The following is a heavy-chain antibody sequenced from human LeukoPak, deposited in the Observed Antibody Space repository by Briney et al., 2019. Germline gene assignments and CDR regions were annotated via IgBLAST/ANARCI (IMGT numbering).Heavy chain of an antibody. CDR1: GFPFSSYN. CDR3: ARGGYGDYGFDY. V-gene: IGHV3-48*02. D-gene: IGHD4-17*01. CDR2: ISSGSSNK. Sequence: PGGSLRLSCTASGFPFSSYNMNWVRQAPGKGLEWVSYISSGSSNKDYADSVKGRFTISRDNVKNSLYLQMNSLRDEDTAVYFCARGGYGDYGFDYWGQGTLVTVSS. J-gene: IGHJ4*02.